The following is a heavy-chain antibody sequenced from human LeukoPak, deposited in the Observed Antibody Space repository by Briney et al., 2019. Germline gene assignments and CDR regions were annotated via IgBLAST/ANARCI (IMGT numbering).Heavy chain of an antibody. Sequence: GRSLRLSCAASGFTFSSYAMHWVRQAPGKGLEWVAVISYDGSNKYYADSVKGRFTISRDNSKNTLYLQMNSLRAEDTALYYCAKDGIAVAGTHSNFDYWGQGTLVTVSS. J-gene: IGHJ4*02. D-gene: IGHD6-19*01. CDR3: AKDGIAVAGTHSNFDY. CDR2: ISYDGSNK. CDR1: GFTFSSYA. V-gene: IGHV3-30-3*01.